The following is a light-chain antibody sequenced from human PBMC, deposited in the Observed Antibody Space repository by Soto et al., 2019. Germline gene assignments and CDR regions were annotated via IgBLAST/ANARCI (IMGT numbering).Light chain of an antibody. Sequence: QSVLTQPPSASGTPGQRVTISCSGSSSNIGSNYVYWYQQLPGTAPKLLIYRNNQRPSGVPGRFSGSKSGTSASLAISGIRSDDEADYYGAAWDDSLSGRVVFGGGTKLTVL. V-gene: IGLV1-47*01. J-gene: IGLJ2*01. CDR1: SSNIGSNY. CDR2: RNN. CDR3: AAWDDSLSGRVV.